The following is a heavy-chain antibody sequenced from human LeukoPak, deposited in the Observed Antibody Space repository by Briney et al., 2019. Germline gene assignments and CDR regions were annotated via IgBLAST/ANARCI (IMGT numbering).Heavy chain of an antibody. J-gene: IGHJ1*01. CDR1: GFTVSDYY. CDR3: ARESRQTFEH. CDR2: IESVGIT. Sequence: PGGSLRLSCAASGFTVSDYYMSWVRPAPGKGLEWVSVIESVGITHYADSVKGRFTISRDESKNTVYLQIDRLKVEDTAVYYCARESRQTFEHWGQGTLVTVSS. V-gene: IGHV3-66*01.